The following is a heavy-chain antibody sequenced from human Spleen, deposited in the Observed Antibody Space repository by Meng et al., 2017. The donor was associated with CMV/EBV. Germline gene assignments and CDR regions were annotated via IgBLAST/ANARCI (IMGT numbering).Heavy chain of an antibody. J-gene: IGHJ5*02. D-gene: IGHD3-10*01. V-gene: IGHV3-30*02. CDR2: IGNDDGRTK. CDR3: AKDRPGILGLDP. CDR1: GLSVSSNY. Sequence: GGSLRLSCAASGLSVSSNYVSWVRQAPGKALEWVAYIGNDDGRTKYYPDSMRGRFTISRDNSKNTVYLQMNSLRTEDTAVYYCAKDRPGILGLDPWGQGTLVTVSS.